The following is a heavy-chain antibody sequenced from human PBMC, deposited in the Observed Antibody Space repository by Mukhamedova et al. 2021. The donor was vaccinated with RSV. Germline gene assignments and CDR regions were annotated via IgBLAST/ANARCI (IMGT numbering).Heavy chain of an antibody. CDR2: IYPGDSDT. J-gene: IGHJ6*02. D-gene: IGHD2-2*01. V-gene: IGHV5-51*01. Sequence: GKGLEWMGIIYPGDSDTRYSPSFQGQVTISADKSISTAYLQWSSLKASDPAMYYCARHRYCSSTSSFYYGMAVWGQRPTVTVSS. CDR3: ARHRYCSSTSSFYYGMAV.